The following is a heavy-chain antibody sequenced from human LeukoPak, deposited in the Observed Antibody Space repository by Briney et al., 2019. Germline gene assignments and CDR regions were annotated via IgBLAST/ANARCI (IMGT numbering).Heavy chain of an antibody. Sequence: GRSLRLSCAASGFTFSSYGMHWVRQAPGKGLEWVAVISYDGSNKYYADSVKGRFTISRDNSKNTLYLQMNSLRAEDTAVYYCAKDHGSDYWGQGTLVTVSS. J-gene: IGHJ4*02. CDR3: AKDHGSDY. CDR1: GFTFSSYG. D-gene: IGHD5-24*01. CDR2: ISYDGSNK. V-gene: IGHV3-30*18.